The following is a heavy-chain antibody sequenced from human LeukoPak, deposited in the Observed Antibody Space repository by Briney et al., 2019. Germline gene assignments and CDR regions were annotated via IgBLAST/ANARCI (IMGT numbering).Heavy chain of an antibody. CDR1: GGSISSGGYY. CDR2: IYYSGST. J-gene: IGHJ4*02. Sequence: SQTLSLTCTVSGGSISSGGYYWSWIRQHPGQGLEWIGYIYYSGSTYYNPSLKSRVTISVDTSKNQFSLKLSSVTAADTAVYYCARDDPAGSFDYWGQGTLVTVSS. CDR3: ARDDPAGSFDY. V-gene: IGHV4-31*03.